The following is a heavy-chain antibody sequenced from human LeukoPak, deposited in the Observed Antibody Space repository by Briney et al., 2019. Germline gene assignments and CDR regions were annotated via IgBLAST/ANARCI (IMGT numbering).Heavy chain of an antibody. V-gene: IGHV1-46*01. D-gene: IGHD3-9*01. J-gene: IGHJ5*02. Sequence: ASVKVSCKASGYTFTSYYMHWVRQAPGQGLEWMGIINPSGGSTSYAQKFQGRVTMTRDTSTSTVYMELSSLRSEDTAVYYCAGDILTGYYTLGWFDPWGQGTLVTVSS. CDR2: INPSGGST. CDR1: GYTFTSYY. CDR3: AGDILTGYYTLGWFDP.